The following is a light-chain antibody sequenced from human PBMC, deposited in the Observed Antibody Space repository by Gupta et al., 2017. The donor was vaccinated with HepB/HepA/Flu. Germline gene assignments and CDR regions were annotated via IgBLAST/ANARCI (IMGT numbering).Light chain of an antibody. CDR3: EQTYSTPWT. V-gene: IGKV1-39*01. CDR1: QSMSSY. J-gene: IGKJ1*01. Sequence: DIPMTQSPSSLSASVGDRVSITCRASQSMSSYLNWYQQKPGKAPKLVIYAASNLQSGVPSRFSGSGSGTDFTLTISSLQPEDFATYYCEQTYSTPWTFGQGTKLEIK. CDR2: AAS.